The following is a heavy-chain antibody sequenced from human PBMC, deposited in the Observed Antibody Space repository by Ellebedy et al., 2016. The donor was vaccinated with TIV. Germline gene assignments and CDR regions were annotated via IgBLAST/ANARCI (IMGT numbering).Heavy chain of an antibody. CDR1: GGSISSYY. Sequence: MPSETLSLTCTVSGGSISSYYWSWIRQPPGKGLEWIGYIYYSGSTNYNPALKSRVTISVDTSKNQFSLKLRSVTADDTAVYYWARMTRNYGGNSGALMYYFDYWGQGTLVTVSS. D-gene: IGHD4-23*01. V-gene: IGHV4-59*08. CDR2: IYYSGST. J-gene: IGHJ4*02. CDR3: ARMTRNYGGNSGALMYYFDY.